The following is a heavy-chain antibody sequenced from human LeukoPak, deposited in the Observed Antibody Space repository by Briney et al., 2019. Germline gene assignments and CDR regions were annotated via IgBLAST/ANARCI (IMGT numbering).Heavy chain of an antibody. Sequence: GGSLRLSCAASGFTFSSYGMNWVRQAPGKGLEWVSSISSSSSYIYYADSVKGRFTISRDNAKNSLYLQMNSLRAEDTAVYYCARDLTGTTGTWGQGTLVTVSS. CDR1: GFTFSSYG. J-gene: IGHJ5*02. CDR2: ISSSSSYI. V-gene: IGHV3-21*01. CDR3: ARDLTGTTGT. D-gene: IGHD1-20*01.